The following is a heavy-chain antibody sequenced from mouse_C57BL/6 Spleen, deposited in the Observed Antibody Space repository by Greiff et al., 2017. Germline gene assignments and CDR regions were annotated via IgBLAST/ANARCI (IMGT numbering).Heavy chain of an antibody. CDR3: ARSPTGRGYAMDY. CDR1: GYAFSSSW. Sequence: QVQLQQSGPELVKPGASVKISCKASGYAFSSSWMNWVKQRPGKGLEWIGRIYPGDGDTNYNGKFKGKATLTADKSSSTAYMQLSSLTSEDSAVSVCARSPTGRGYAMDYWGQGTSVTVSS. J-gene: IGHJ4*01. V-gene: IGHV1-82*01. CDR2: IYPGDGDT. D-gene: IGHD4-1*02.